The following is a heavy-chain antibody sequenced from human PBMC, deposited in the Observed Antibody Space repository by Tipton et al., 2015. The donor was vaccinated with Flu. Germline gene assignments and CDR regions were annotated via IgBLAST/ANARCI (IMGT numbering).Heavy chain of an antibody. J-gene: IGHJ5*02. CDR1: GFTFTGYW. CDR3: VRGSGWLDP. V-gene: IGHV3-7*01. Sequence: QLVQSGGGLVQPGGSLRLSCAASGFTFTGYWMSWVRQAPGKGLECVAMIKNDVTDKYYVDSMKGRFSISRDNAKKSVYLQMNSLMAEDTAIYYCVRGSGWLDPWGQGTLVTVSS. CDR2: IKNDVTDK.